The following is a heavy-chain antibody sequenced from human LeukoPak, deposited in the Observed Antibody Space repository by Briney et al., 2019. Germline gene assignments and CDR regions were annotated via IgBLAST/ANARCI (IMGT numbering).Heavy chain of an antibody. V-gene: IGHV3-23*01. CDR1: GFTFSSYA. J-gene: IGHJ5*02. Sequence: GGSLRLSCAASGFTFSSYAMSWVRQAPGKGLEWVSAISGSGGSTYYADSVKGRFTISRDNSKNTLYLQMSSLRAEDTAVYYCARRSIAARPEVWFDPWGQGTLVTVSS. D-gene: IGHD6-6*01. CDR3: ARRSIAARPEVWFDP. CDR2: ISGSGGST.